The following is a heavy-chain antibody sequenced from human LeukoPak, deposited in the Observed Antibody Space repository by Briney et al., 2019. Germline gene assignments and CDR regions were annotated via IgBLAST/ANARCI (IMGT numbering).Heavy chain of an antibody. J-gene: IGHJ4*02. CDR1: GFTFSSYG. D-gene: IGHD2-15*01. CDR2: IWYDGSNK. CDR3: AKDSRCSGGSCYSSY. V-gene: IGHV3-33*06. Sequence: GGSLRLSCAASGFTFSSYGMHWVRQAPGKGLEWVAVIWYDGSNKYYADSVKGRFTISRDNSKNTLYLQMNSLRAEDTAVYYCAKDSRCSGGSCYSSYWGQGTLVTVSS.